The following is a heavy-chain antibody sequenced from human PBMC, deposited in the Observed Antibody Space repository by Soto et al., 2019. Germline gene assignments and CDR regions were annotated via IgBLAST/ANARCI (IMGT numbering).Heavy chain of an antibody. D-gene: IGHD1-26*01. V-gene: IGHV2-5*02. CDR3: THRRSGSYYNY. CDR2: IYWDDDK. CDR1: GFSLSTSGVG. Sequence: SGPTLVNPTQTLTLTCTFSGFSLSTSGVGVGWIRQPPGKALEWLAIIYWDDDKRYRPSLKRRLTITKDTSKNQVVPTMTNMDPMDTAKYYCTHRRSGSYYNYWGQGTLVTVSS. J-gene: IGHJ4*02.